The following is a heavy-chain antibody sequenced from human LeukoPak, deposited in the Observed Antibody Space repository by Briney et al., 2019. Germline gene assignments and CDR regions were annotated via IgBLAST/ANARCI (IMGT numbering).Heavy chain of an antibody. Sequence: GASVKVSCKASGYTFTSYYMHWVRQAPGQGLEWMGIINPSGGSTSYAQKFQGRVTMTRDTSTSTVYMELSSLRSEDTAVYYCATYSSGRYDGDNDAFDIWGQGTMVTVSS. CDR3: ATYSSGRYDGDNDAFDI. V-gene: IGHV1-46*01. CDR1: GYTFTSYY. D-gene: IGHD6-19*01. CDR2: INPSGGST. J-gene: IGHJ3*02.